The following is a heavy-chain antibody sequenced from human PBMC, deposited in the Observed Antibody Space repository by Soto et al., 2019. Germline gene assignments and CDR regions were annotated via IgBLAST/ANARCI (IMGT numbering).Heavy chain of an antibody. CDR3: ARGPLITYYSNSGVRDRGYFDF. D-gene: IGHD3-10*01. Sequence: QVQFHQWGAGLLKPSETLTLTCTVSGGSFSGYYWNWIRQRPGKGLEWIGDMSRSGSATYNPSLKGRVTMSMDTSKNQFSLNLTSVTAADTALYYCARGPLITYYSNSGVRDRGYFDFWGQGTLVTVSS. CDR1: GGSFSGYY. CDR2: MSRSGSA. V-gene: IGHV4-34*01. J-gene: IGHJ4*02.